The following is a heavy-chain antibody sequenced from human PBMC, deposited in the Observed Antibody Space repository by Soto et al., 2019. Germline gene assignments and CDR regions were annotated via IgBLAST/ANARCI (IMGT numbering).Heavy chain of an antibody. CDR1: GFTFIDYA. V-gene: IGHV3-21*01. CDR2: ISSSSSYI. CDR3: ARVPIPKIRGSGLPGP. Sequence: PGGSLRLSCAASGFTFIDYAMNWVRQAPGKGLEWVSSISSSSSYIYYADSVKGRFTISRDNAKNSLYLQMNSLRAEDTAVYYCARVPIPKIRGSGLPGPWGQGTLVTVSS. D-gene: IGHD3-10*01. J-gene: IGHJ5*02.